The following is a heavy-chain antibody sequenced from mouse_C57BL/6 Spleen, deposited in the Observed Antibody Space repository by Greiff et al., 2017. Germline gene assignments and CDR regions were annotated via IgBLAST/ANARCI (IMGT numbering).Heavy chain of an antibody. V-gene: IGHV1-52*01. J-gene: IGHJ2*01. CDR3: ARAPFTTVVATDYFDY. CDR2: IDPSDSET. CDR1: GYTFTSYW. Sequence: QVQLQQPGAELVRPGSSVKLSCKASGYTFTSYWMHWVKQRPIQGLEWIGNIDPSDSETHYNQKFKDKATLTVDKSSSTAYMQLSSLTSEDSAVYYCARAPFTTVVATDYFDYWGQGTTLTVSS. D-gene: IGHD1-1*01.